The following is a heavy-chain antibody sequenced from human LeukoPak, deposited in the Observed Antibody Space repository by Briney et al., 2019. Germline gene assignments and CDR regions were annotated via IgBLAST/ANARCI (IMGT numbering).Heavy chain of an antibody. CDR3: ARNSSDWYGYMDV. CDR2: ISTYNGYA. D-gene: IGHD6-19*01. CDR1: VYTFTSYG. Sequence: ASVTVSSTCSVYTFTSYGISWVRQAPGQGLGRVGWISTYNGYANYAQKLQGRVTMTTETSTSTAYMELRSLRPDDTAVYYCARNSSDWYGYMDVWGKGTTVTVSS. V-gene: IGHV1-18*01. J-gene: IGHJ6*04.